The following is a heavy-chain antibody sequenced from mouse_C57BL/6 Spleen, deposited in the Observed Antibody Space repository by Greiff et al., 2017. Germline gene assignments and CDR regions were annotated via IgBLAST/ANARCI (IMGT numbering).Heavy chain of an antibody. CDR2: IDPENGDT. J-gene: IGHJ2*01. CDR3: TIITTVVAHDY. V-gene: IGHV14-4*01. D-gene: IGHD1-1*01. Sequence: EVKLMESGAELVRPGASVKLSCTASGFNIKDDYMHWVKQRPEQGLEWIGWIDPENGDTEYASKFQGKATITADTSSNTAYLQLSSLTSEDTAVYYCTIITTVVAHDYWGQGTTLTVSS. CDR1: GFNIKDDY.